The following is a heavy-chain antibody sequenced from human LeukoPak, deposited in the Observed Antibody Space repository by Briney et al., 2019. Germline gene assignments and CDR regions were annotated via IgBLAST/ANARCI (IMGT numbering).Heavy chain of an antibody. J-gene: IGHJ4*02. CDR1: GFTFSSYE. CDR2: ISSSGSTI. D-gene: IGHD1-1*01. V-gene: IGHV3-48*03. Sequence: PGGSLRLSCAASGFTFSSYEMNWVRQAPGKGLEWVSYISSSGSTIYYADSVKGRFTISRDNAKNLLYLQMNSLRAEDTAVYYCAGPGEAQGGYWGQGTLVTVSS. CDR3: AGPGEAQGGY.